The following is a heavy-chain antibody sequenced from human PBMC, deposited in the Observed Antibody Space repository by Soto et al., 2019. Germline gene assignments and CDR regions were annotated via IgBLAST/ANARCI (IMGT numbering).Heavy chain of an antibody. J-gene: IGHJ4*01. CDR3: ARVAVTTYYFDY. CDR2: INPDGSRT. D-gene: IGHD4-17*01. CDR1: GFTFTSYW. Sequence: GSLRLSCAASGFTFTSYWMHWVRQSPGKGLVWVSRINPDGSRTSYADSVKGRFTISRDNAKNTLYLQMNSLGADDTAVYYCARVAVTTYYFDYWGHGTLVTVS. V-gene: IGHV3-74*01.